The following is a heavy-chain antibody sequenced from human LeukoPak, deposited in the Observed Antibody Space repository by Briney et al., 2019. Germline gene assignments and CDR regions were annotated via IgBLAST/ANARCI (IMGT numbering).Heavy chain of an antibody. Sequence: GASVKVSCKASGYTFTVYFMHWVRQAPGQGLEWMGRIIPILGIANYAQKFQGRVTITADKSTSTAYMELSSLRSEDTAVYYCASSALRGFIYGPGHFDYWGQGTLVTVSS. CDR3: ASSALRGFIYGPGHFDY. V-gene: IGHV1-69*02. CDR1: GYTFTVYF. CDR2: IIPILGIA. D-gene: IGHD5-18*01. J-gene: IGHJ4*02.